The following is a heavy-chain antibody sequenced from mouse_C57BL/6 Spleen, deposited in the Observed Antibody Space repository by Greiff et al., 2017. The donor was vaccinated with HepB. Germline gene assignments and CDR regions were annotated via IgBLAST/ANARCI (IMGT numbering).Heavy chain of an antibody. V-gene: IGHV3-8*01. CDR3: ARRDDYWYFDV. Sequence: QLQESGPGLAKPSQTLSLTCSVTGYSITSDYWHWIRKFPGNKLEYMGYISYSGSTYYNPSLKSRISITRDTSKNQYYLQLNSVTTEDTATYYCARRDDYWYFDVWGTGTTVTVSS. CDR1: GYSITSDY. CDR2: ISYSGST. J-gene: IGHJ1*03.